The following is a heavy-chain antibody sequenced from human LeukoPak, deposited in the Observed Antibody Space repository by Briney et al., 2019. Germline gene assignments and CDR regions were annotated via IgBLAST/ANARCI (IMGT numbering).Heavy chain of an antibody. CDR1: GFTFSSYW. Sequence: GGSLRLSCAASGFTFSSYWMSWVRQAPGKGLEWVANIKQDASETYFVDSVKGRFNISRDNAKSSLFLQMNSLRGEDTAVYYCARSGGRGSGWAYWGQGILVTVSS. V-gene: IGHV3-7*01. CDR2: IKQDASET. J-gene: IGHJ4*02. D-gene: IGHD6-25*01. CDR3: ARSGGRGSGWAY.